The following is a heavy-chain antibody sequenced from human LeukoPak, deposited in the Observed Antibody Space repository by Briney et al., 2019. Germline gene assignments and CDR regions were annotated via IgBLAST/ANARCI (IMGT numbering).Heavy chain of an antibody. CDR1: GFTFDDYA. CDR3: AKGYSSSYTAYMDV. Sequence: GGSLRLSCAASGFTFDDYAMHWVRQAPGKGLEWVSGISWNSGSIGYADSVKGRFTISRDNAKNSLFLQMNSLRAEDMAGYYCAKGYSSSYTAYMDVWGKGTTVTVSS. J-gene: IGHJ6*03. CDR2: ISWNSGSI. D-gene: IGHD6-6*01. V-gene: IGHV3-9*03.